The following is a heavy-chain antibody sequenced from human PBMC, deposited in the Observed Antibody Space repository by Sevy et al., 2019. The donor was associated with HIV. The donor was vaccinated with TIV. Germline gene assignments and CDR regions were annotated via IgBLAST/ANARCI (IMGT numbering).Heavy chain of an antibody. Sequence: ASVKVSCKVSGYTLTQLSMHWVRQAPGKGLEWMGTFDPEDGKTIYAQKFQGRVTMTEDKSTDTAYMQLTSLRSEDTADFYCAVTKDYYDSSGYPFDYWGLGTLVTVSS. V-gene: IGHV1-24*01. D-gene: IGHD3-22*01. J-gene: IGHJ4*02. CDR2: FDPEDGKT. CDR3: AVTKDYYDSSGYPFDY. CDR1: GYTLTQLS.